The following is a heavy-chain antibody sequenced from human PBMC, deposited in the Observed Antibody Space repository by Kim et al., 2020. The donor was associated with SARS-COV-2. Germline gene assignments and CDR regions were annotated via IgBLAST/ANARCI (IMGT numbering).Heavy chain of an antibody. CDR3: ARDPDHDYVNVLDY. Sequence: YADSVKGRFTISRDNSKNTLYLQMNSLRAEDTAVYYCARDPDHDYVNVLDYWGQGTLVTVSS. J-gene: IGHJ4*02. D-gene: IGHD4-17*01. V-gene: IGHV3-30*01.